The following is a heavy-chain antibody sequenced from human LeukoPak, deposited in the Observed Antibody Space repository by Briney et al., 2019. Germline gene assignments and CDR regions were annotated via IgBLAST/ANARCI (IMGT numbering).Heavy chain of an antibody. Sequence: GGSLRLSCAASGFTFSSYGMHWVRQAPGKGLEWVAVISYDGSNKYYADSVKGRFTISRDNSKNTLYLQMNSLRAEDTAVYYCARDGIVGATRGNWFDPWGQGTLVTVSS. J-gene: IGHJ5*02. D-gene: IGHD1-26*01. CDR2: ISYDGSNK. CDR3: ARDGIVGATRGNWFDP. CDR1: GFTFSSYG. V-gene: IGHV3-30*03.